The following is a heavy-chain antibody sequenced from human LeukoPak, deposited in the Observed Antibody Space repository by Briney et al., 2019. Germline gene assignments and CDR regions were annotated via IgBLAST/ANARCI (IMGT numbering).Heavy chain of an antibody. Sequence: GASVKVSCKASGGTFSSYAISWVRQAPGQGLEWMGGIIPIFGTANYAQKLQGRVTITADESTSTAYMELSSLRSEDTAVYYCARRIAAGDNWFDPWGQGTLVAVSS. CDR2: IIPIFGTA. CDR1: GGTFSSYA. V-gene: IGHV1-69*13. CDR3: ARRIAAGDNWFDP. D-gene: IGHD6-13*01. J-gene: IGHJ5*02.